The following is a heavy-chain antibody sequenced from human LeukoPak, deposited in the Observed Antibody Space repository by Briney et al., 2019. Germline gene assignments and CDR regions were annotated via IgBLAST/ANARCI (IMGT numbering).Heavy chain of an antibody. Sequence: ASVKVSCKVPGYMLTEVSIHWVRQAPGKGLEGMGSFDPDDGETIYAQKFQGRLSMTGDTSAATAYMELSSLRSEDTAVYFCAAERELISWGQGTLVTVSS. D-gene: IGHD1-26*01. J-gene: IGHJ5*02. CDR3: AAERELIS. CDR1: GYMLTEVS. CDR2: FDPDDGET. V-gene: IGHV1-24*01.